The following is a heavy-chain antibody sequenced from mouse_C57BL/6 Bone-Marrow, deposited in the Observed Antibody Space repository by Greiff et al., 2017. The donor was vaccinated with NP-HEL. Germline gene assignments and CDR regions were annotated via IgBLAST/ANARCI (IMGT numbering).Heavy chain of an antibody. Sequence: EVKLVESGGGLVQPGGSLSLSCAASGFTFTDHYMSWVSQPPGKALEWLGFIRNKANGYTTEYSASVKGRLSIARDNSQTILYLQMNALRAEDSATYYCARSIYYDYADDPFYAMDYWGQGTSVTVSS. CDR1: GFTFTDHY. D-gene: IGHD2-4*01. CDR3: ARSIYYDYADDPFYAMDY. CDR2: IRNKANGYTT. J-gene: IGHJ4*01. V-gene: IGHV7-3*01.